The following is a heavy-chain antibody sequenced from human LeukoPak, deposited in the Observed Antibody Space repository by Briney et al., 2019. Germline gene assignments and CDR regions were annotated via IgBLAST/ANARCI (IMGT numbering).Heavy chain of an antibody. Sequence: GESLKISCKGSGYSFTNYWISWVRQMPGKGLEWMGRIDPSDSCTNYSPSFEGHVTISADNSITTASLQWSRLKASDTAIYYCARHQYSYGSSLDYWGQGTLVTVSS. D-gene: IGHD3-10*01. J-gene: IGHJ4*02. CDR2: IDPSDSCT. CDR1: GYSFTNYW. CDR3: ARHQYSYGSSLDY. V-gene: IGHV5-10-1*01.